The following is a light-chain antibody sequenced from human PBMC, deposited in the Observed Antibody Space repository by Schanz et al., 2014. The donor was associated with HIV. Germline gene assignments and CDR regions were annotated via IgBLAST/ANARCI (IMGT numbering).Light chain of an antibody. CDR3: AAWDDSLNGWV. J-gene: IGLJ3*02. V-gene: IGLV1-44*01. CDR1: SSNFRSNA. Sequence: QSVLTQPPSASGHPGQRVTISCSGSSSNFRSNAVNWYQQLPGTAPRLVIYNTFHRPSGVPDRFSGSRSGTSASLAINGLQSEDEADYYCAAWDDSLNGWVFGGGTKVTVL. CDR2: NTF.